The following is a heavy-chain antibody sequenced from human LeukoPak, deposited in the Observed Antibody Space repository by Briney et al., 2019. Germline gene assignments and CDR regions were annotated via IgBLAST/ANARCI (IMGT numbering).Heavy chain of an antibody. V-gene: IGHV3-15*01. J-gene: IGHJ4*02. CDR1: GLTFSNAW. CDR3: ARVPLSRCSSGECFPTFDN. Sequence: GRSLRLSCAASGLTFSNAWMSWVRQAPGKGLEWVGRIKSKTDGETTDYAAPVKGRSTISRDDSKNTLYLQMNSLKTEDTAVYYCARVPLSRCSSGECFPTFDNWGQGTLVTVSS. CDR2: IKSKTDGETT. D-gene: IGHD3-22*01.